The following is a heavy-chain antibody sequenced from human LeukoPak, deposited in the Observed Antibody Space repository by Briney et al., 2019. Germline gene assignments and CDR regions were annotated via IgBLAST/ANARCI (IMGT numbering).Heavy chain of an antibody. CDR2: INPNSGGT. CDR1: GYTFTGYY. V-gene: IGHV1-2*02. Sequence: ASVKVSCKASGYTFTGYYMHWVRQAPGRGLEWMGWINPNSGGTNYAQKFQGRVTMTRDTSISTAYMELSRLRSDDTAVYYCARDLGILTGYSPTDFDYWGQGTLVTVSS. D-gene: IGHD3-9*01. CDR3: ARDLGILTGYSPTDFDY. J-gene: IGHJ4*02.